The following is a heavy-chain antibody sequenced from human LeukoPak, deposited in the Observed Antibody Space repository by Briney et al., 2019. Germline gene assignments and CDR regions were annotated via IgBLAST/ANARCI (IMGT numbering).Heavy chain of an antibody. CDR3: ARGEWRTGYFQH. CDR2: INHSGST. V-gene: IGHV4-34*01. CDR1: GGSFSGYY. Sequence: PSETLSLTCAVYGGSFSGYYWSWIRQPPGKGLEWIGEINHSGSTNYNPSPKSRVTISVDTSKNQFSLKLSSVTAADTAVYYCARGEWRTGYFQHWGQGTLVTVSS. J-gene: IGHJ1*01. D-gene: IGHD2-8*01.